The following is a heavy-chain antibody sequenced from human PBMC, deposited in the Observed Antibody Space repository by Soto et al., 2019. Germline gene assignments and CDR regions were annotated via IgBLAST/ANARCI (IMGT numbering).Heavy chain of an antibody. CDR1: GFSFRNYD. Sequence: EVQLVEFGGGLVQPGGSLRLSCAASGFSFRNYDMHWVRHVPGKGLEWVSAIGTIGDTYYRDSVKGRFTISREDAKYSLYLQMNSLAAGDTAVYYCAREIREAVGRGHHYYGIDVWGQGTTVTVSS. CDR2: IGTIGDT. D-gene: IGHD6-13*01. CDR3: AREIREAVGRGHHYYGIDV. V-gene: IGHV3-13*04. J-gene: IGHJ6*02.